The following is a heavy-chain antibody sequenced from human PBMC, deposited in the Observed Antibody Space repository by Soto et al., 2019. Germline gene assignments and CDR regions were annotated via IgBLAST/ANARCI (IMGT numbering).Heavy chain of an antibody. D-gene: IGHD3-10*01. V-gene: IGHV4-59*01. CDR2: IYYSGTS. CDR3: AKVWMFQGEYYIDY. CDR1: GGSISSYY. Sequence: SETLSLTCTVSGGSISSYYWSWIRLPPGKRLEWIGYIYYSGTSNYNPSLRSRVTISADTSKNQPSLRLSSVTAADTATYYCAKVWMFQGEYYIDYWGHGTLVTVSS. J-gene: IGHJ4*01.